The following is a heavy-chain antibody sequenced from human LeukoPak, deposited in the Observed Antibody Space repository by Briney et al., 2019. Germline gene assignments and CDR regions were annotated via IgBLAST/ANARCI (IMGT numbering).Heavy chain of an antibody. V-gene: IGHV3-30-3*01. J-gene: IGHJ1*01. D-gene: IGHD6-13*01. CDR2: ISYDGSNK. CDR1: GFTFSSYA. Sequence: GGSLRLSCAASGFTFSSYAMHWVRQAPGKGLEWVAVISYDGSNKYYADSVKGRFTISRDNSKNTLYLQMNSLRAEDTAVYYCARDLQYSSSWYPYFQHWGQGTLVTASS. CDR3: ARDLQYSSSWYPYFQH.